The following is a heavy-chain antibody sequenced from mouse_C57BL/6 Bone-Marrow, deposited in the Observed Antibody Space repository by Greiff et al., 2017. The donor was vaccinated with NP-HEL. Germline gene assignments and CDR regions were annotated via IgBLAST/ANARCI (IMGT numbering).Heavy chain of an antibody. V-gene: IGHV1-59*01. Sequence: QVQLQQPGAELVRPGTSVKLSCKASGYTFTSYWMHWVKQRPGQGLEWIGVIDPSDSYTNYNQKFKGKATLTVDTSSSTAYMQLSSLTSEDSAVYYCARLRSWGQGTLVTVSA. CDR2: IDPSDSYT. J-gene: IGHJ3*01. D-gene: IGHD1-1*01. CDR3: ARLRS. CDR1: GYTFTSYW.